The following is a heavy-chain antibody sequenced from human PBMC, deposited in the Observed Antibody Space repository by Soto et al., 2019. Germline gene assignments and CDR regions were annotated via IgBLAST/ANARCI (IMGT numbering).Heavy chain of an antibody. D-gene: IGHD3-22*01. J-gene: IGHJ6*02. Sequence: ETLSLTCTVSGGSVSSGSYYWSWIRQPPGKGLEWIGYIYYSGSTNYNPSLKSRVTISVDTSKNQFSLKLSSVTAADTAVYYCAREPRGEYYYDSSGPRTPGGMDVWGQGTTVTVSS. CDR3: AREPRGEYYYDSSGPRTPGGMDV. CDR1: GGSVSSGSYY. CDR2: IYYSGST. V-gene: IGHV4-61*01.